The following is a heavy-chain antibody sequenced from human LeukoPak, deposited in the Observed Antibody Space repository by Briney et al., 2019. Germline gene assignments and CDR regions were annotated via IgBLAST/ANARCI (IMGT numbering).Heavy chain of an antibody. V-gene: IGHV4-34*01. Sequence: SETLSLTXAVYGGSFSGYYWSWIRQPPGKGLEWIGEINHSGSTNYNPSLKSRVTISVDTSKNQFSLKLSSVTAADTAVYYCARQGTGGFDYWGQGTLVTVSS. CDR1: GGSFSGYY. D-gene: IGHD7-27*01. J-gene: IGHJ4*02. CDR2: INHSGST. CDR3: ARQGTGGFDY.